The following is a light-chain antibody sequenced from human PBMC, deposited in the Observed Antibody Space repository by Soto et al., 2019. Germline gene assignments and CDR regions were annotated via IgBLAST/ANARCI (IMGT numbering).Light chain of an antibody. J-gene: IGKJ4*01. CDR3: QKYTTVPT. CDR1: QGISNY. Sequence: DIQMTQSPSSLSASVGDRVTITCRASQGISNYLAWYQQIPGKVPKLLISAASTLQSGVPSRFSGSGSGTDFTLTISSLQPEDVANYYCQKYTTVPTFDGGTKVEIK. V-gene: IGKV1-27*01. CDR2: AAS.